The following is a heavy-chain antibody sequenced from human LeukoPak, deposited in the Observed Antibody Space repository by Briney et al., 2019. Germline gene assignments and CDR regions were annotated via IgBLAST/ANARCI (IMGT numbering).Heavy chain of an antibody. V-gene: IGHV4-34*01. CDR3: ARGAYYYDSSGAGFRYYYYYYGMDV. D-gene: IGHD3-22*01. CDR1: GGSFSGYY. Sequence: SETLSLTCAVYGGSFSGYYWSWIRQPPGKGLEWIGEINHSGSTNYNPSLKSRVTISVDTSKNQFPLKLSSVTAADTAVYYCARGAYYYDSSGAGFRYYYYYYGMDVWGQGTTVTVSS. J-gene: IGHJ6*02. CDR2: INHSGST.